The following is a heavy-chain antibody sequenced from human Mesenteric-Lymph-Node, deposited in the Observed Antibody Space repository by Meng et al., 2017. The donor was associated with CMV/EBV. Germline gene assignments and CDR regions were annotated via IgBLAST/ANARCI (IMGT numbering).Heavy chain of an antibody. CDR1: GFTFSSYS. V-gene: IGHV3-21*01. CDR2: ISSSSYI. D-gene: IGHD3-3*01. J-gene: IGHJ6*02. Sequence: GGSLRLSCAASGFTFSSYSMNWVRQAPGKGLEWVSSISSSSYIYYADSVKGRFTISRDNAKNSLYLQMNSLRAEDTAVYYCARDGLVVPAATYYDFWSGAFDYYYYGMDVWGQGTTVTVSS. CDR3: ARDGLVVPAATYYDFWSGAFDYYYYGMDV.